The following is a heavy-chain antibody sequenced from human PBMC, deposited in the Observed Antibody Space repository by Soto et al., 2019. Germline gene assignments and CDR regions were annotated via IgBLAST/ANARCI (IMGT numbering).Heavy chain of an antibody. CDR1: GYTFTSYY. CDR2: INPSGGST. CDR3: ARDSAAAATGDY. D-gene: IGHD6-13*01. Sequence: QVQLVQSGAEVKKPGASVKVSCKASGYTFTSYYMHWVRQAPGQGLEWMGIINPSGGSTSYAQKFQGRVTMTRDASTSTVYMELSSLRSEDTAVYYCARDSAAAATGDYWGQGTLVTVSS. V-gene: IGHV1-46*01. J-gene: IGHJ4*02.